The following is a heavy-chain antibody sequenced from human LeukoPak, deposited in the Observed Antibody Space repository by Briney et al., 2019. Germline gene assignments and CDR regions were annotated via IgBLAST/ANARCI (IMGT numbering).Heavy chain of an antibody. CDR2: IVVGSGNT. V-gene: IGHV1-58*01. Sequence: ASVKVSCKASGFTFTSSAVQWVRQARGQRLEWIGWIVVGSGNTNYAQKFQERVTITRDMSTSTAYMELSSLRSEGTAVYYCAGAPLDFWSGYYPYWGQGTLVTVSS. D-gene: IGHD3-3*01. CDR3: AGAPLDFWSGYYPY. J-gene: IGHJ4*02. CDR1: GFTFTSSA.